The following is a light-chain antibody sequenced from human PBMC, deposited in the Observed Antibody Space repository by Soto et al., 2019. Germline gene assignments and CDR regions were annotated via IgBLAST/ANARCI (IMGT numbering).Light chain of an antibody. CDR2: GVS. V-gene: IGLV2-8*01. Sequence: QSVLTQPASVSGSPGQSITISCTGTSSDVGGYNYVSWYQQHPGKAPTLIIFGVSKRPSGVPDRFSGSKSGNTASLTVSGLQAEDEADYYCSSYAGSSNVFGTGTKVTVL. J-gene: IGLJ1*01. CDR3: SSYAGSSNV. CDR1: SSDVGGYNY.